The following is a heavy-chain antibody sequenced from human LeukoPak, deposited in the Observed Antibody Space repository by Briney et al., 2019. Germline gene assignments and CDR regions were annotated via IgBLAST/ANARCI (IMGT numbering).Heavy chain of an antibody. CDR3: ARGVYIAAAQYGY. J-gene: IGHJ4*02. CDR1: GGSISSYY. V-gene: IGHV4-59*01. CDR2: IYYSGTT. Sequence: SEILSLTCTVSGGSISSYYWSWIRQPPGKGLEWIGYIYYSGTTNYNPSLKSRVTISVDTSKNRFSLKLSSVTAADTAVYYCARGVYIAAAQYGYWGQGTLVTVSS. D-gene: IGHD6-13*01.